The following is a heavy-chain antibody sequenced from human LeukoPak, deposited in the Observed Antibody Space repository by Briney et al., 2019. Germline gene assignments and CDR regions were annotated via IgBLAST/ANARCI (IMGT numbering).Heavy chain of an antibody. D-gene: IGHD3-3*01. J-gene: IGHJ3*02. CDR1: GYRFTSYW. CDR3: ARRSSFGAFDI. V-gene: IGHV5-51*01. Sequence: GASLKISCKGSGYRFTSYWIGWVRPMPGKGLEWMGIIYPGDSDIRHSPPFQGQVTISADKSISTAYLQWSSLKASDTAMYFCARRSSFGAFDIWGQGTMVTVSS. CDR2: IYPGDSDI.